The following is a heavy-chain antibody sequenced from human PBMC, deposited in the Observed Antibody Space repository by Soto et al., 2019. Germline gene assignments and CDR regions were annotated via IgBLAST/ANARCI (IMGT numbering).Heavy chain of an antibody. J-gene: IGHJ4*02. Sequence: SVKVSCKASGGTFSSYAINWVRQAPGQGLEWMGGIIPIFGTANYAQKFQGRVTITADESTSTAYMELSSLRSEDTAVYYCARAPEPSYSGYYFDYWGQGXLVTVYS. V-gene: IGHV1-69*13. D-gene: IGHD1-26*01. CDR2: IIPIFGTA. CDR3: ARAPEPSYSGYYFDY. CDR1: GGTFSSYA.